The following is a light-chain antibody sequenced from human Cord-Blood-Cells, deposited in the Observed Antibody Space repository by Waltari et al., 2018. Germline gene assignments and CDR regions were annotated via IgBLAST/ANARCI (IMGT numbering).Light chain of an antibody. J-gene: IGLJ1*01. Sequence: QSALTQPASVSGSPGQSITISCTGTSSHVGGYNYVSWYQKPPGKAPKLMIYDVSNRPSGVSNRFSGSKSGNTASLTISGLQAEDEADYYCSSYTSSSTYVFGTGTKVTVL. CDR2: DVS. CDR1: SSHVGGYNY. V-gene: IGLV2-14*01. CDR3: SSYTSSSTYV.